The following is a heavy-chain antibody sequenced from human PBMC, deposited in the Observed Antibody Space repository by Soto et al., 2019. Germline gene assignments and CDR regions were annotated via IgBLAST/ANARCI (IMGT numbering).Heavy chain of an antibody. V-gene: IGHV6-1*01. CDR3: SRYVITDTAGGAGMAV. J-gene: IGHJ6*02. CDR1: GDSVSSNSAA. Sequence: SQTLSLNCAISGDSVSSNSAAWNCIRQSPSRGLEWLGRTYYRSQWYNDYAVSVRSRITIDPDTSRNQFSLHMSSVTPEDTAMYYCSRYVITDTAGGAGMAVWRHGT. D-gene: IGHD1-20*01. CDR2: TYYRSQWYN.